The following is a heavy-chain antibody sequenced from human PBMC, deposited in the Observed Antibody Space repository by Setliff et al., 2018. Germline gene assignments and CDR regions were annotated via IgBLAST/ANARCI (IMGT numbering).Heavy chain of an antibody. J-gene: IGHJ4*02. CDR3: GRDPHTPTVTTRGDY. CDR2: IYHNGIT. V-gene: IGHV4-4*02. D-gene: IGHD4-17*01. CDR1: GGSISSSHW. Sequence: SETLSLTCAVSGGSISSSHWWSWVRQPPGKGLEWIGEIYHNGITNYNPSLKSRVSISVDKSKNQVSLKLNSVTAADTAVYYCGRDPHTPTVTTRGDYWGQGTLVTVSS.